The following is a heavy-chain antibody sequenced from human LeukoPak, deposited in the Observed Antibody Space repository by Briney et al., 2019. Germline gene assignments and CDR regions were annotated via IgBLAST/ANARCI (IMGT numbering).Heavy chain of an antibody. CDR2: ISAYNGNT. J-gene: IGHJ6*02. V-gene: IGHV1-18*01. CDR3: ARDPGYSSGWYFSYYYYGMDV. Sequence: ASVKASCKASGYTFTSYGISWVRQAPGQGLEWMGWISAYNGNTNYAQKLQGRVTMTTDTSTSTAYMELRSLRSDDTAVYYCARDPGYSSGWYFSYYYYGMDVWGQGTTVTVSS. D-gene: IGHD6-19*01. CDR1: GYTFTSYG.